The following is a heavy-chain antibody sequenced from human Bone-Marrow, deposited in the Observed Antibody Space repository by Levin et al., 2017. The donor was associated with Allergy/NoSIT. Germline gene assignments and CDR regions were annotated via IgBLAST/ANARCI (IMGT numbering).Heavy chain of an antibody. Sequence: GESLKISCAASGFTFSSYGMHWVRQAPGKGLEWVAVIWYDGSNKYYADSVKGRFTISRDNSKNTLYLQMNSLRAEDTAVYYCARDSSFGGAVVPAAMDEYYFDYWGQGTLVTVSS. D-gene: IGHD2-2*01. V-gene: IGHV3-33*01. CDR2: IWYDGSNK. CDR3: ARDSSFGGAVVPAAMDEYYFDY. CDR1: GFTFSSYG. J-gene: IGHJ4*02.